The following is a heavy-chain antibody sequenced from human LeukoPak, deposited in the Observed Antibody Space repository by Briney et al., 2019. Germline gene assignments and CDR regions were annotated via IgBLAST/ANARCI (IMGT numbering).Heavy chain of an antibody. J-gene: IGHJ4*02. CDR2: IYYSGST. Sequence: SETLSLTCTVSGGSISSYYWSWIRRPPGKGLEWIGYIYYSGSTNYNPSLKSRVTISVDTSKNQFSLKLSSVTAADTAVYYCARDSGYSGYGVDYWGQGTLVTVSS. CDR3: ARDSGYSGYGVDY. CDR1: GGSISSYY. D-gene: IGHD5-12*01. V-gene: IGHV4-59*01.